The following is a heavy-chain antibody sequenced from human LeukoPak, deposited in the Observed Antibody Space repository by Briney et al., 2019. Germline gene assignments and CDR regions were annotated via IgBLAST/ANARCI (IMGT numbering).Heavy chain of an antibody. CDR2: IGSDGDR. D-gene: IGHD5-12*01. CDR1: GFDFRSYA. V-gene: IGHV3-23*01. J-gene: IGHJ4*02. Sequence: PGGSLRLSCTASGFDFRSYAMAWVRQAPGKGLEGVAAIGSDGDRVREDSVKGRFTISRDNSKSTLYLQMDNLRAEDTAVYFCAKSAGVATIYFDSWGQGALVTVSS. CDR3: AKSAGVATIYFDS.